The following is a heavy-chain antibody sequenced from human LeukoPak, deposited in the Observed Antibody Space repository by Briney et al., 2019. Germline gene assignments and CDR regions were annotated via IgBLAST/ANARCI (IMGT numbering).Heavy chain of an antibody. CDR2: ISAYNGNT. Sequence: SVKVSCKASGYTFTSYGISWVRQAPGRGLAWMGWISAYNGNTNYAQKLQGRVTMTTDTSTSTAYMELRSLRSDDTAVYYCARSGGTPAVAGTSGYWGQGTLVTVSS. V-gene: IGHV1-18*04. CDR1: GYTFTSYG. CDR3: ARSGGTPAVAGTSGY. J-gene: IGHJ4*02. D-gene: IGHD6-19*01.